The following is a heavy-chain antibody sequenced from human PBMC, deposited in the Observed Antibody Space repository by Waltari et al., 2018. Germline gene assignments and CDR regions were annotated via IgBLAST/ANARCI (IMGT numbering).Heavy chain of an antibody. CDR3: ASGGYCGGDCYSGTRGYYFDY. CDR1: GGSISSSSYY. D-gene: IGHD2-21*01. CDR2: IYYSGST. J-gene: IGHJ4*02. V-gene: IGHV4-39*07. Sequence: QLQLQESGPGLVKPSETLSLTCTVSGGSISSSSYYWGWIRQPPGKGLEWIGSIYYSGSTYYNPSLKSRVTISVDTSKNQFSLKLSSLRSEDTAVYYCASGGYCGGDCYSGTRGYYFDYWGQGTLVTVSS.